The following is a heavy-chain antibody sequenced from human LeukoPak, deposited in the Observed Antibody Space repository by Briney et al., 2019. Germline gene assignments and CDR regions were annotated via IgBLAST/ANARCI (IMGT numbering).Heavy chain of an antibody. V-gene: IGHV3-23*01. CDR3: AKGRDSYGYGDYFDY. D-gene: IGHD5-18*01. CDR1: GFTFSSYA. CDR2: ISDSGGRS. Sequence: PGGSLRLSCAASGFTFSSYAMNWVRQTPGKGLEWVSVISDSGGRSYYADSVKGRFTISRDNSKNTLYLQMNSLRAEDTAVYYCAKGRDSYGYGDYFDYWGQGTLVTVSS. J-gene: IGHJ4*02.